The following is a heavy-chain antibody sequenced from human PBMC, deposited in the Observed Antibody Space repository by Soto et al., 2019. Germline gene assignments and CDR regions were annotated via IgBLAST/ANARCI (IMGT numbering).Heavy chain of an antibody. CDR3: VKETGGNWGYMAV. J-gene: IGHJ6*02. Sequence: EVQLLESGGCLVQPGGSLRLSCAGSGFSFGSYAMTWGRQVPGQGLEWVSSMTDRGDRTEYAYSVKARFTMSRDNSNNALFLQMTCLRAEDTAFDYCVKETGGNWGYMAVGGRGTTVTVSS. CDR2: MTDRGDRT. V-gene: IGHV3-23*01. D-gene: IGHD7-27*01. CDR1: GFSFGSYA.